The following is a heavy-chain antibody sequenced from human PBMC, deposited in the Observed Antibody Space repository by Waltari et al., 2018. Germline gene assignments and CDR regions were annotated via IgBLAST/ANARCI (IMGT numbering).Heavy chain of an antibody. V-gene: IGHV4-38-2*01. Sequence: QVQLQESGPGLVKPSETLSLTCAVSGYSISSGYYWGWIRQPPGKGLEWIGSIYHSGSTYYNPSLKSRVTISVDTSKNQFSLKLSSVTAADTAVYYCARGTHFDPWGQGTLVTVSS. J-gene: IGHJ5*02. CDR1: GYSISSGYY. CDR3: ARGTHFDP. CDR2: IYHSGST.